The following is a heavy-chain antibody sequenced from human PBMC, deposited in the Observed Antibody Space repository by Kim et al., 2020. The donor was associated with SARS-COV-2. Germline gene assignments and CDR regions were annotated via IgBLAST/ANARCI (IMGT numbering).Heavy chain of an antibody. D-gene: IGHD3-10*01. J-gene: IGHJ4*02. V-gene: IGHV3-48*02. CDR1: GFTFSSYS. CDR2: ISSSSSTI. CDR3: ARDRGPGVRGALDYFDY. Sequence: GGSLRLSCAASGFTFSSYSMNWVRQAPGKGLEWVSYISSSSSTIYYADSVKGRFTISRDNAKNSLYLQMNSLRDEDTAVYYCARDRGPGVRGALDYFDYWGQGTLVTVSS.